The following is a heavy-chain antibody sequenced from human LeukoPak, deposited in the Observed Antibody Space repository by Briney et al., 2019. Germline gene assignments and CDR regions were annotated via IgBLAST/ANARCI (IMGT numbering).Heavy chain of an antibody. CDR3: ARGVRWLQLSYFDY. CDR2: IYYSGTT. J-gene: IGHJ4*02. D-gene: IGHD5-24*01. Sequence: SETLSLTCPVSSGSISSGVYYWSWIRQHPGKGLVWIGYIYYSGTTYYNPSLKSRVTISVDTSKNQFSLKLSSVTAADTAVYYCARGVRWLQLSYFDYWGQGTLVTVSS. CDR1: SGSISSGVYY. V-gene: IGHV4-31*03.